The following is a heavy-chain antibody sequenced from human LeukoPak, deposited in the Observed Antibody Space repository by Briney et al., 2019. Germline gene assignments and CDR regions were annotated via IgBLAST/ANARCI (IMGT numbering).Heavy chain of an antibody. CDR2: INPNSGGT. D-gene: IGHD1-26*01. V-gene: IGHV1-2*02. CDR3: AKGEWDLPSWGNY. J-gene: IGHJ4*02. Sequence: ASVKVSCKASGYTFTGYYMHWVRQAPGQGLEWMGWINPNSGGTNYAQKFQGRVTMTRDTSISTAYMELSRLRSDDTAVYYCAKGEWDLPSWGNYWGQGTLVTVSS. CDR1: GYTFTGYY.